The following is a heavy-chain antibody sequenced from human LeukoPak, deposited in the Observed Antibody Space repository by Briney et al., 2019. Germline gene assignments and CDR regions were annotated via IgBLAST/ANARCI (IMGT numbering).Heavy chain of an antibody. CDR3: ASNYDSSTIEYFQH. CDR2: IIPIFGTA. D-gene: IGHD3-22*01. J-gene: IGHJ1*01. Sequence: GSSVKVSCKASGGTFSSYAISWVRQAPGQGLEWMGRIIPIFGTANYAQKFQGRVTITTDESTSTAYMELSSPRSEDTAVYYCASNYDSSTIEYFQHWGQGTLVTVSS. CDR1: GGTFSSYA. V-gene: IGHV1-69*05.